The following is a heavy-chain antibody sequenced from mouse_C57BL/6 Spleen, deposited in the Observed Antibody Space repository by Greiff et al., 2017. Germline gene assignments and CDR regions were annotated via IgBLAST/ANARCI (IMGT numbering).Heavy chain of an antibody. Sequence: DVQLVESGGGLVKPGGSLKLSCAASGFTFSDYGMSWVRQAPDKGLEWVAYISSGSSTNYYADTVKGRFTISRDNAKNTLFLQMNSLRSEDTAMDCCARDDGYYRFAYWGQGTLVTVSA. V-gene: IGHV5-17*01. CDR2: ISSGSSTN. CDR3: ARDDGYYRFAY. J-gene: IGHJ3*01. D-gene: IGHD2-3*01. CDR1: GFTFSDYG.